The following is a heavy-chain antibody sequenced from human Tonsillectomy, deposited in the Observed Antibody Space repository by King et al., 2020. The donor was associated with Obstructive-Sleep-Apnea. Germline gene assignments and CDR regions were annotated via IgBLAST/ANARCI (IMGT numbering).Heavy chain of an antibody. CDR2: PYYSGSN. Sequence: QLQESGPGLVKPSETLSLTCTVSGGSITSSSYYWGWIRQPPGKGLEWIGSPYYSGSNYYNQSVKSRVTISVDTSTNQFSLNLRSVTAADTAVYYCAGTPDYDILTGYSVEGYYFDYWGQGTLVTVSS. D-gene: IGHD3-9*01. J-gene: IGHJ4*02. CDR3: AGTPDYDILTGYSVEGYYFDY. CDR1: GGSITSSSYY. V-gene: IGHV4-39*07.